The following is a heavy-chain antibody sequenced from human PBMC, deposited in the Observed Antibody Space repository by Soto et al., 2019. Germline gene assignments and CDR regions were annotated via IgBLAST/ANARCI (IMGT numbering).Heavy chain of an antibody. CDR3: ASGLVTTLHY. CDR2: IYHSGST. Sequence: TMSLTCAVSGGSISSGGYSWSWIRQPPGKGLEWIGYIYHSGSTYYNPSLKSRVTISVDRSKNQFSLKLSSVTAADTAVYYCASGLVTTLHYWGQGTLVTVSS. J-gene: IGHJ4*02. D-gene: IGHD4-17*01. V-gene: IGHV4-30-2*01. CDR1: GGSISSGGYS.